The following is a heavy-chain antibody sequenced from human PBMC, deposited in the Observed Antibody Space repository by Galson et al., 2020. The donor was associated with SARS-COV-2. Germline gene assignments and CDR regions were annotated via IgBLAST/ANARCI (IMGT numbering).Heavy chain of an antibody. J-gene: IGHJ4*02. D-gene: IGHD6-13*01. CDR3: ATDFAVAADRPALRY. Sequence: GASVKVSCKVSGYTLIELSMHWVRQAPGKGLEWMGGFDPEDGETIYAQKFQGRVTMTEDTSTDTAYMELSSLRSEDTAVYYCATDFAVAADRPALRYWGQGTLVTVSS. CDR1: GYTLIELS. V-gene: IGHV1-24*01. CDR2: FDPEDGET.